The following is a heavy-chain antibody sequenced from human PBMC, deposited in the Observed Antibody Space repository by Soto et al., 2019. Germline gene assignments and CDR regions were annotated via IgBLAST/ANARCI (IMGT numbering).Heavy chain of an antibody. Sequence: GGSLRLSCAASGFTFSSYAMSWVRQAPGKGLEWVSAISGSGGSTYYADSVKGRFTISRDNSKNTLYLQMNSQRAEDTAVYYFAKGGPYTYYYDSSGFDYWGQGTLVTVSS. CDR2: ISGSGGST. D-gene: IGHD3-22*01. J-gene: IGHJ4*02. CDR1: GFTFSSYA. V-gene: IGHV3-23*01. CDR3: AKGGPYTYYYDSSGFDY.